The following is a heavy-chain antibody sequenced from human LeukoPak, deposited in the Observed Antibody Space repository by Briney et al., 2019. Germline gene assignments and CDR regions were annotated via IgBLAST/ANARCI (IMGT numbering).Heavy chain of an antibody. V-gene: IGHV4-34*01. CDR1: GGSFSGYY. J-gene: IGHJ3*02. Sequence: PSETLSLTCAVYGGSFSGYYWSWIRQPPGKGLEWIGEINHSGSTNYNPSLKSRVTISVDTSKNQFSLKLSSVTAADTAVYYCVGATQEPNAFDIWGQGAMVTVSS. CDR3: VGATQEPNAFDI. CDR2: INHSGST.